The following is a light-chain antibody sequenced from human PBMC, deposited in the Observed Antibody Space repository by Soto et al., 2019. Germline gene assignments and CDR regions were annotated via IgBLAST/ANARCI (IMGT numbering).Light chain of an antibody. Sequence: DIQLTQSPSSLSASVGDRVTITCQASQDISNHLNWYQQKPGKAPNLLIYDASDLETGVPSRSSGGRSGTFFSFTINSLQPEDIATYYCQKHDGVPLFGPGTKVEIK. CDR2: DAS. CDR1: QDISNH. CDR3: QKHDGVPL. J-gene: IGKJ3*01. V-gene: IGKV1-33*01.